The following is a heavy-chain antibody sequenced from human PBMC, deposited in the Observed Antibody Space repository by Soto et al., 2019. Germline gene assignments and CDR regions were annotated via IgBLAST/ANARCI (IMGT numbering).Heavy chain of an antibody. Sequence: SETLSLTCAVYGGSFSGYYWSWIRQPPGKGLEWIGEINHSGSTNYNPSLKSRVTISVDKSKNQFSLKLSSVTAADTAVYYCARWSQLGLDYYGMDVWGQGTTVTVSS. CDR2: INHSGST. D-gene: IGHD6-6*01. CDR3: ARWSQLGLDYYGMDV. V-gene: IGHV4-34*01. CDR1: GGSFSGYY. J-gene: IGHJ6*02.